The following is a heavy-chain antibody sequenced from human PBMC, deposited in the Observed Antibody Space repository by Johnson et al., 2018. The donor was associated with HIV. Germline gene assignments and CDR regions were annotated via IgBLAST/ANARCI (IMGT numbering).Heavy chain of an antibody. J-gene: IGHJ3*02. CDR3: ATDILFGTTRSDHDAFDT. Sequence: VQLVESGGGLVQPGGSLRLSCAASGFTLSNHWMSWVRQAPGKGLEWVANIKQDGSEKYYVDSVKGRFTISRDNAKNSLYLQMNSLRAEDTGVYYCATDILFGTTRSDHDAFDTWGQGTMVTVSS. CDR1: GFTLSNHW. V-gene: IGHV3-7*01. CDR2: IKQDGSEK. D-gene: IGHD1-1*01.